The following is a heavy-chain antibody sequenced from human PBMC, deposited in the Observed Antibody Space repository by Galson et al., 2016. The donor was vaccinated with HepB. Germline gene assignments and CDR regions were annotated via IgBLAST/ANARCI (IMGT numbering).Heavy chain of an antibody. Sequence: SLRLSCAASGFTFSDYEMDWVRQAPGKGLEWVAYIRGSGNPTFYADSVKGRFTISRDNAKNSLHLQMNNLRVEDTAIYYCAREFEPDDSGRSGFDAFHIWGQGTLVTVTS. CDR3: AREFEPDDSGRSGFDAFHI. V-gene: IGHV3-48*03. D-gene: IGHD3-22*01. CDR1: GFTFSDYE. J-gene: IGHJ3*02. CDR2: IRGSGNPT.